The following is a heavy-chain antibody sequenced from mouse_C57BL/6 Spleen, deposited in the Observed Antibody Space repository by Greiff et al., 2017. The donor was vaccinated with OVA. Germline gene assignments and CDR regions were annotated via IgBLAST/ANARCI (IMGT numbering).Heavy chain of an antibody. D-gene: IGHD1-1*01. CDR2: IYPGDGDT. Sequence: VQLQQSGAELVKPGASVKISCKASGYAFSSYWMNWVMQRPGKGLEWIGQIYPGDGDTNYNGKFKGKATLTADKSSSTAYMQLSSLTSEDSAVYFCAREVVPFDYWGQGTTLTVSS. J-gene: IGHJ2*01. CDR3: AREVVPFDY. V-gene: IGHV1-80*01. CDR1: GYAFSSYW.